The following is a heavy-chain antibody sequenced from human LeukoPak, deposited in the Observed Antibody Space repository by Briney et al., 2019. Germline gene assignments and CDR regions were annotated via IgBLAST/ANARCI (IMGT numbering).Heavy chain of an antibody. CDR1: GFTVSSNY. J-gene: IGHJ4*02. V-gene: IGHV3-53*01. Sequence: GGSLRLSCAASGFTVSSNYMSWVRQAPGKGLEWVSVIYSGGSTYYADSVKGRFTISRDNSKNTLYLQMNSLRAEDTAVYYCARGLGPICSGGSCYYYWGQGTLVTVSS. CDR2: IYSGGST. CDR3: ARGLGPICSGGSCYYY. D-gene: IGHD2-15*01.